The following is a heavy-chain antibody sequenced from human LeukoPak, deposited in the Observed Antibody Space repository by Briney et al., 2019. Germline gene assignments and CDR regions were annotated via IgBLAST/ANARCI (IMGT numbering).Heavy chain of an antibody. J-gene: IGHJ4*02. CDR1: GFTFSSYA. D-gene: IGHD3-22*01. V-gene: IGHV3-23*01. CDR3: AKLWEVVVIRAWYYFDY. Sequence: GGSLRLSCAASGFTFSSYAMSWVRQAPGKGLEWVSAISGSGGITYYADSVKGRFTISRDNSKNTLYLQMNSLRAEDTAVYYCAKLWEVVVIRAWYYFDYWGQGTLVTVSS. CDR2: ISGSGGIT.